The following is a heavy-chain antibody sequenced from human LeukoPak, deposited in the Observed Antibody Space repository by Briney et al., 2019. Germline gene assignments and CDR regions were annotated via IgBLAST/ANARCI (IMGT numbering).Heavy chain of an antibody. V-gene: IGHV4-4*02. D-gene: IGHD6-13*01. CDR3: ARGVRSKQLVILRSPKNAFDI. Sequence: PSETLSLTCAVSGGSISSSNWWSWVRQPPGKGLEWIGEINHSGSTNYNPSLKSRVTISVDTSKNQFSLKLSSVTAADTAVYYCARGVRSKQLVILRSPKNAFDIWGQGTMVTVSS. CDR1: GGSISSSNW. CDR2: INHSGST. J-gene: IGHJ3*02.